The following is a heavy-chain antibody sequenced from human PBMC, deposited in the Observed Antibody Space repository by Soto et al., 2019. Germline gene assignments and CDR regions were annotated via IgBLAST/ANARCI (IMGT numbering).Heavy chain of an antibody. CDR2: FSGSGSNT. J-gene: IGHJ4*02. Sequence: EVQLLESGGGLVQPGGSLRLSCAASGFTFSSYAMTWVRQAPGKGLEWVSSFSGSGSNTYYADSVKGRFTISRDNSKNTLYLQMSSLRAEDTAVYSCAKGTSSWPYFYDYWGQGTLVTVSS. CDR3: AKGTSSWPYFYDY. CDR1: GFTFSSYA. V-gene: IGHV3-23*01. D-gene: IGHD6-13*01.